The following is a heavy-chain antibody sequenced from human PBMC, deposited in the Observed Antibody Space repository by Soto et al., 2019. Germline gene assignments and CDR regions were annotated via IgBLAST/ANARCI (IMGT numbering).Heavy chain of an antibody. Sequence: SETLSLTGTVSGGSMRNVFWTWIRQPPGKRLEWIGFVFLSGNAEYSPALRGVVTISIDTSKCQFPLSLDSVTAAHTDVYFCARAHAPTLPFDYWGLGSLVTGAS. V-gene: IGHV4-59*01. J-gene: IGHJ4*01. D-gene: IGHD2-15*01. CDR1: GGSMRNVF. CDR2: VFLSGNA. CDR3: ARAHAPTLPFDY.